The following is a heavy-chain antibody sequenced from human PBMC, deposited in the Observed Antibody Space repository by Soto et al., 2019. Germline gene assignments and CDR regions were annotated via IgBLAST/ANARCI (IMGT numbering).Heavy chain of an antibody. CDR2: MNPNSGNT. CDR1: GYTFTSYD. Sequence: QVQLVQSGAEVKKPGASVKVSCKASGYTFTSYDINWVRQATGQGLEWMGWMNPNSGNTGYAQKFQGRVTMTRNTSISTAYMELSSLRSEDTAVYYCARGVLKIYSSSWYWFDPWGQGTLVTVSS. V-gene: IGHV1-8*01. J-gene: IGHJ5*02. D-gene: IGHD6-13*01. CDR3: ARGVLKIYSSSWYWFDP.